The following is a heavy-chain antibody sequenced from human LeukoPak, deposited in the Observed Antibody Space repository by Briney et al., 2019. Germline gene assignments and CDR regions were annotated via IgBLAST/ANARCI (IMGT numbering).Heavy chain of an antibody. V-gene: IGHV3-9*01. J-gene: IGHJ4*02. CDR2: ISWNSGSI. CDR3: AKDSRDLCFFDY. CDR1: GFTFDDYA. Sequence: GGSLRLSCAASGFTFDDYAMHWVRQAPGKGLEWVSGISWNSGSIGYADSVKGRFTISRDNAKNSLYLQMNSLRAEDTALYYCAKDSRDLCFFDYWGQGTLVTVSS. D-gene: IGHD3-16*01.